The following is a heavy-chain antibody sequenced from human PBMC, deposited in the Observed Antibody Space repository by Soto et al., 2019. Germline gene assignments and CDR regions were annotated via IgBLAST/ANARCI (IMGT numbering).Heavy chain of an antibody. V-gene: IGHV1-3*01. CDR1: GYTFTSYA. CDR3: ARDGGVAGNINFDN. Sequence: ASVKVSCKASGYTFTSYAMHWVRQAPGQRHEWMGWINGGNGNTKYSPKFQGRVTITRDTSASTAYMELSSLRSEDTAVYYCARDGGVAGNINFDNWVHGTMVTVSS. J-gene: IGHJ4*01. D-gene: IGHD6-19*01. CDR2: INGGNGNT.